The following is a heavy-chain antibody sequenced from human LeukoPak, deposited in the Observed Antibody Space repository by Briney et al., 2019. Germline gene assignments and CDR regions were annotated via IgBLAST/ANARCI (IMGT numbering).Heavy chain of an antibody. CDR1: GYTFTGYY. D-gene: IGHD3-10*01. CDR3: AREKIYGSGSSLCYNWFDP. Sequence: ASVKVSCKASGYTFTGYYMHWVRQAPGQGLEWMGWINPNSGGTNYAQKFQGRVTMTRDTSISTAYMELSRLRSDDTAVYYCAREKIYGSGSSLCYNWFDPWGQGTLVTVSS. J-gene: IGHJ5*02. CDR2: INPNSGGT. V-gene: IGHV1-2*02.